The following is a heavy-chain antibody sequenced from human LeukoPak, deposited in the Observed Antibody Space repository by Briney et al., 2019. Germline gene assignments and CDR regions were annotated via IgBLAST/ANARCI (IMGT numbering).Heavy chain of an antibody. CDR3: ARQGYYSSGWCLSLGH. V-gene: IGHV4-39*01. D-gene: IGHD6-19*01. J-gene: IGHJ5*02. Sequence: SETLSLTCTVSGGSISSSSYYWGWIRQPPGKGLEWIGSIYYSGSTYYNPSLKSRVTISVDTSKNQFSLKLSSVTAADTAVYYCARQGYYSSGWCLSLGHWGQGTLVTVSS. CDR2: IYYSGST. CDR1: GGSISSSSYY.